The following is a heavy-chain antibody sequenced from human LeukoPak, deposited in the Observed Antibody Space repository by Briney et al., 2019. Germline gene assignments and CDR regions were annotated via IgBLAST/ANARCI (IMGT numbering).Heavy chain of an antibody. D-gene: IGHD3-22*01. CDR1: GGSISSSSYY. Sequence: SETLSLTCTVSGGSISSSSYYWGWIRQPPGKGLEWIGSIYYSGSTYYNPSLKSRVTISVDTSKNQFSLKLSSVTAADTAVYYSARPNSSGYYGYYFDYWGQGTLVTVSS. J-gene: IGHJ4*02. CDR3: ARPNSSGYYGYYFDY. V-gene: IGHV4-39*01. CDR2: IYYSGST.